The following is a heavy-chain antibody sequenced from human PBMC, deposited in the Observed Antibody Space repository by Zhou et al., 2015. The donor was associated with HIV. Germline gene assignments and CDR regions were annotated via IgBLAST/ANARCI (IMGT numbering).Heavy chain of an antibody. CDR2: IYVAGST. J-gene: IGHJ4*02. Sequence: EVQLVESGGGLIQPGGSLRLSCAASGFTVSSNYMSWVRQAPGKGLEWVSIIYVAGSTYYADSVKGRFTISRDNSKNTLYLQMNSLRAEDTAVYYCARGDSSGYNYFDYWGQGTLVTVSS. D-gene: IGHD3-22*01. CDR1: GFTVSSNY. V-gene: IGHV3-66*03. CDR3: ARGDSSGYNYFDY.